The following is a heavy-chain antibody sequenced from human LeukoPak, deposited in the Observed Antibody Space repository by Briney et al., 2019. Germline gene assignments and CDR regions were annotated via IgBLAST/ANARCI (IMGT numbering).Heavy chain of an antibody. CDR2: VYGDDTT. CDR1: GFTVNSNY. CDR3: ARGGGYYAIDY. V-gene: IGHV3-53*01. J-gene: IGHJ4*02. D-gene: IGHD1-26*01. Sequence: PGGSLRLSCAASGFTVNSNYMNWVRQAPGKGLEWVSVVYGDDTTYYADSVKGRFTISRDNSKNTLYLQMNNLRAEDTAVYYCARGGGYYAIDYWGQGTLVTVSS.